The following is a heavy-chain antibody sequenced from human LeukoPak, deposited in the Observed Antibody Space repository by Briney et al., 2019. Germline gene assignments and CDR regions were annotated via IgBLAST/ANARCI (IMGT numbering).Heavy chain of an antibody. CDR3: AGNRDAYFLNAFDI. CDR1: GGSFSGYY. CDR2: IFPGGNT. J-gene: IGHJ3*02. V-gene: IGHV4-59*10. D-gene: IGHD5-24*01. Sequence: PSETLSLTCAVYGGSFSGYYWNWMRQPAGKGLEWIGRIFPGGNTYFNPSLKSRVAISVDSSKNQFSLTLSPVTAADTAVYYCAGNRDAYFLNAFDIWGQGTMVTVSS.